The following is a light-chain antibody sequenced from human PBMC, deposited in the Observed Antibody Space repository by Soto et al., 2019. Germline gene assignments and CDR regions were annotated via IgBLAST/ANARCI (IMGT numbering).Light chain of an antibody. CDR1: QTGDSRY. J-gene: IGKJ1*01. Sequence: EIVLTQSPGTLSLSPGETATLSCRASQTGDSRYLAWYQQKRGQAPRLLIYAESSRATGVPDRFSGSGSGTDLTLTIRRLEPEDFAVYYCQQYGISPRTCGQGTKVDIK. V-gene: IGKV3-20*01. CDR2: AES. CDR3: QQYGISPRT.